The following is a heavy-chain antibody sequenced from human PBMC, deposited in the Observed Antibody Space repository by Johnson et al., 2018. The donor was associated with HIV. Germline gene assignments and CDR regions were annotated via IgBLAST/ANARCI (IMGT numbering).Heavy chain of an antibody. D-gene: IGHD3-3*01. CDR1: GFTVSSSY. Sequence: VQLVESGGGLIHPGGSLRLSCAASGFTVSSSYMNWVRQAPGKGLEWVSGIYSGGSTYYADSVEGRFTISRDNSKKTLYLEINSLRTEDTAVYYCARDASLRFLEWFDAFDIWGQGTMVTVSS. CDR2: IYSGGST. V-gene: IGHV3-66*03. J-gene: IGHJ3*02. CDR3: ARDASLRFLEWFDAFDI.